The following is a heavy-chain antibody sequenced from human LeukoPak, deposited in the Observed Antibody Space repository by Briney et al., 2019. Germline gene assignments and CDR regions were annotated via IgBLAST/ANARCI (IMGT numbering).Heavy chain of an antibody. CDR2: IYPGDSDT. D-gene: IGHD6-19*01. J-gene: IGHJ4*02. V-gene: IGHV5-51*01. Sequence: GESLKISCKGSGYSFTSYWIGWVRQMPGKGLEWMGIIYPGDSDTRYSPSFQGQVTISADKSLSTAYLQWSSLKASDTAMYYCARASIAVAGDIDYWGQGTLVTVSS. CDR3: ARASIAVAGDIDY. CDR1: GYSFTSYW.